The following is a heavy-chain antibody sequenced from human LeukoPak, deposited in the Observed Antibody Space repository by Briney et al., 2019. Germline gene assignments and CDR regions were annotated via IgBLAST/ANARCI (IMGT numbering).Heavy chain of an antibody. CDR2: IIPIFGIA. CDR3: ARCSSTSCTQQTIGMDV. D-gene: IGHD2-2*01. CDR1: GGTFSSYA. Sequence: SVKVSCKASGGTFSSYAISWVRQAPGQGLEWMGRIIPIFGIANYAQKFQGRVTITTDKSTSTAYMELSSLRSEDTAVYYCARCSSTSCTQQTIGMDVWGQGTTVTVSS. V-gene: IGHV1-69*04. J-gene: IGHJ6*02.